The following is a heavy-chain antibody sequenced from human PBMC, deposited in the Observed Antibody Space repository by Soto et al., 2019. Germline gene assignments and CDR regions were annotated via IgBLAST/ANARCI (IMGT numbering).Heavy chain of an antibody. CDR2: ISYDGSNK. J-gene: IGHJ6*02. CDR3: ARDPYKVEWLLYSAHYYYGMDV. D-gene: IGHD3-3*01. V-gene: IGHV3-30-3*01. CDR1: GFTFSSYA. Sequence: QVQLVESGGGVVQPGRSLRLSCAASGFTFSSYAMHWVRQAPGKGLEWVAVISYDGSNKYYADSVKGRFTISRDNSKNTLYLQMNSLRAEDTAVYYCARDPYKVEWLLYSAHYYYGMDVWGQGTTVTVSS.